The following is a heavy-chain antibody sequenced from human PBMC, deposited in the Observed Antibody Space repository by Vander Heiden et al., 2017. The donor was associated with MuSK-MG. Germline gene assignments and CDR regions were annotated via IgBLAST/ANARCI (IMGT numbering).Heavy chain of an antibody. Sequence: QVQLQASGPGLVKPSETLSLTCSVAGCSISNYYWPRIRQPAGQGLEGVGRILSNGGTNYNPSLKSRLTMSVDTSKNQFSLKRSSVTAADTAVYYCARLDYGDGRSGDCWGQGTLVTVSS. CDR3: ARLDYGDGRSGDC. D-gene: IGHD4-17*01. J-gene: IGHJ4*02. CDR1: GCSISNYY. V-gene: IGHV4-4*07. CDR2: ILSNGGT.